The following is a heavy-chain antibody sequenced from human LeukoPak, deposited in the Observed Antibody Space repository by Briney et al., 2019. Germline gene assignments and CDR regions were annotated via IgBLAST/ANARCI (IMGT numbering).Heavy chain of an antibody. Sequence: GRSLRLSCAAFGFTFSSYAMSWVRQAPGKGLEWVSAISGSGGSTYYADSVKGRFTISRDNSKNTLYLQMNSLRAEDTAVYYCAKDRSSFGPYYFDYWGQGTLVTVSS. CDR2: ISGSGGST. CDR3: AKDRSSFGPYYFDY. J-gene: IGHJ4*02. D-gene: IGHD6-6*01. V-gene: IGHV3-23*01. CDR1: GFTFSSYA.